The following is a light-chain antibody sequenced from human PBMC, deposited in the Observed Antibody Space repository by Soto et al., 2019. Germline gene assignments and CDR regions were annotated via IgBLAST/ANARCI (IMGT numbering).Light chain of an antibody. CDR3: QQHSNSELT. V-gene: IGKV3-11*01. J-gene: IGKJ4*01. CDR2: DAS. Sequence: EIVLTQSPATLSLSPGERATLSCRASQSVSSYLAWYQQKPGQAPRLLIYDASNRATGIPARFSGSGSGTDFTPTTRRLQPEDFADYYGQQHSNSELTFGGGTKVEIK. CDR1: QSVSSY.